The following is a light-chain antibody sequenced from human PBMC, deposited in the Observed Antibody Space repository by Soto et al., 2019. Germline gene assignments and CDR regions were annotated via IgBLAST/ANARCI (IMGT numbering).Light chain of an antibody. V-gene: IGKV3-11*01. CDR2: DAY. Sequence: ETVLTQSPATLSLSPGDRATLSCRASRRVSSYLAWYQQKAGQAPRLLIYDAYNRAAGTPARFSGRRSGTDFTLTISNLEHEDFAVYYCQQRDNSPWTFVQGTKVA. CDR1: RRVSSY. CDR3: QQRDNSPWT. J-gene: IGKJ1*01.